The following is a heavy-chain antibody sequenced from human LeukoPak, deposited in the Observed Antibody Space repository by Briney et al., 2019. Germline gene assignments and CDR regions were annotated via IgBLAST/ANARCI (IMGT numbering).Heavy chain of an antibody. CDR3: ARDSSYGYPYMDV. V-gene: IGHV4-30-2*01. CDR1: VYAITSGGFS. D-gene: IGHD5-18*01. CDR2: IYDRGPA. Sequence: SETLSLTCTVSVYAITSGGFSWNWIRQPPGKVLVWNGCIYDRGPAYYNPSLKSRVTISVDTSKNHFSLKLSSVTAADTAVYYCARDSSYGYPYMDVWGKGTTVTVSS. J-gene: IGHJ6*03.